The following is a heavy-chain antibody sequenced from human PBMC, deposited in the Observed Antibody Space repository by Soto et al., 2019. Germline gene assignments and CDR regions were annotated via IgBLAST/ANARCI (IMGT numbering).Heavy chain of an antibody. CDR1: GFTFSSYW. CDR3: GRLNSKCGDCPDY. CDR2: IKQGGVDK. J-gene: IGHJ4*02. V-gene: IGHV3-7*01. Sequence: EVQLVESGGLLVQPGGSLSLSCAASGFTFSSYWMTWVRQAPGKGLEWVANIKQGGVDKYYVDSVKGRFTVSRDNAKNSLYLQMNSLRDEDTAVYYCGRLNSKCGDCPDYWGQGTLVTVSS. D-gene: IGHD2-21*02.